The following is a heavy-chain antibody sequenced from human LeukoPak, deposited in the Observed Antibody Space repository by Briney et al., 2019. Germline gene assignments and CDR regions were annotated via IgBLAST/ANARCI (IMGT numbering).Heavy chain of an antibody. CDR3: VRGARGFHWYXDL. Sequence: LSLTXTVSGGSISSGGYYWSWIRQPPGKGLEWTGYVYYSGSTNYNPSLKSRITIAVNKSTNKIALKLSSVTAADTAVYYCVRGARGFHWYXDLWGX. CDR1: GGSISSGGYY. J-gene: IGHJ2*01. V-gene: IGHV4-61*08. CDR2: VYYSGST. D-gene: IGHD3-10*01.